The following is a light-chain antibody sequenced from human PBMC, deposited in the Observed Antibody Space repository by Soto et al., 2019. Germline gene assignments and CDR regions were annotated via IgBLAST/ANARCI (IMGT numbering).Light chain of an antibody. Sequence: EIVLNQSPATLSVSPGERATLSCRASQSVSGDLAWYHHKPGQAPRLLIYDASTRALDTPARFAGSGSGTEFTLTISSLQSEDFAVYFCQQYNNWPITFGQGTRLEIK. CDR1: QSVSGD. CDR2: DAS. CDR3: QQYNNWPIT. V-gene: IGKV3-15*01. J-gene: IGKJ5*01.